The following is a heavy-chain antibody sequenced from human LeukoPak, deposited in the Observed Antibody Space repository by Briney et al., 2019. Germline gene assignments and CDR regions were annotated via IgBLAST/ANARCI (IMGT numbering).Heavy chain of an antibody. CDR3: ASRDGYNSP. CDR1: AFTFSSYR. Sequence: GRSLRLSCAASAFTFSSYRTSWVSQAPGKGLEWVSAISSSSSYIYYADSVKGRFTISRDNAKNSLYLQMNSLRAEDTAVYYGASRDGYNSPWGQGTLVTVSS. D-gene: IGHD5-24*01. V-gene: IGHV3-21*01. CDR2: ISSSSSYI. J-gene: IGHJ5*02.